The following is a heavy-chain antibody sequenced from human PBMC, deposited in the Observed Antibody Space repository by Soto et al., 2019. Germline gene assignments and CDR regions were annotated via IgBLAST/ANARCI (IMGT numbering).Heavy chain of an antibody. CDR2: IIPIFGTA. CDR1: GGTFSSYA. J-gene: IGHJ6*02. D-gene: IGHD2-8*01. V-gene: IGHV1-69*01. CDR3: ARDGYCTNGVCSTGGYYYYYGMDV. Sequence: QVQLVQSGAEVKKPGSSVKVSCKASGGTFSSYAISWVRQAPGQGLEWMGGIIPIFGTANYAQKFQGRVTITADDSTSTAYMELSSLRSEDTAVYYCARDGYCTNGVCSTGGYYYYYGMDVWGQGTTVTVSS.